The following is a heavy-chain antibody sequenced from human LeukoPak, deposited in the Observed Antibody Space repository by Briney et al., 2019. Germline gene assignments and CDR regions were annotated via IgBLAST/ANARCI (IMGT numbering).Heavy chain of an antibody. V-gene: IGHV3-21*01. CDR1: GFTVSSTY. J-gene: IGHJ3*02. CDR2: ISSSSSYI. D-gene: IGHD3-22*01. Sequence: GSLRLSCAASGFTVSSTYMNWVRQAPGKGLEWVSSISSSSSYIYYADSVKGRFTISRDNAKNSLYLQMNSLRAEDTAVYYCARERDFTMIVVVRAFDIWGQGTMVTVSS. CDR3: ARERDFTMIVVVRAFDI.